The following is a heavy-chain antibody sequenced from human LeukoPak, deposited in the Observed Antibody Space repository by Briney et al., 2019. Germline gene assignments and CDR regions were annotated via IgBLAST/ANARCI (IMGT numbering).Heavy chain of an antibody. V-gene: IGHV5-51*01. D-gene: IGHD1-14*01. CDR2: INPDDSDT. J-gene: IGHJ4*02. CDR3: ARYSSNHLDF. CDR1: GYNFSRYW. Sequence: GESLQISCKGSGYNFSRYWIGWVRQLPGKGLEWMGIINPDDSDTRYSPSFQGQVTISADESTRIAYLQWSSLKASDTAMYYCARYSSNHLDFWGQGTLVTVSS.